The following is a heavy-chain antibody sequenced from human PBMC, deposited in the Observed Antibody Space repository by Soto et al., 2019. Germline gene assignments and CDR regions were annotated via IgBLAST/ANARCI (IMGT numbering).Heavy chain of an antibody. D-gene: IGHD3-10*01. J-gene: IGHJ3*02. CDR3: ARDNGEYYGSGSYYNDAFDI. Sequence: ASVKVSCKASGYTFTSYGSSWVRQAPGQGREWMGWIRAYTRNTNYAQKLQGRVTMTTDTSTSTAYMELRSLRSDDTAVYYCARDNGEYYGSGSYYNDAFDIWGQGTMVTVSS. V-gene: IGHV1-18*01. CDR2: IRAYTRNT. CDR1: GYTFTSYG.